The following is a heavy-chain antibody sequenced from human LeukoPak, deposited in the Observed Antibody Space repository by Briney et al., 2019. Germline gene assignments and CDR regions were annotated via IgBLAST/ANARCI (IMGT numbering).Heavy chain of an antibody. Sequence: AGGSLRLSCAASGFTFSGYSMNWVRQAPGKGLEWVSSIRSSSSYIYYADSVKGRFIISRDNAKNSLYLQMNSLRAEDTAVYYCAKTRPNWGPRSLVDYWGQGTLVTVSS. V-gene: IGHV3-21*01. J-gene: IGHJ4*02. CDR2: IRSSSSYI. CDR1: GFTFSGYS. D-gene: IGHD7-27*01. CDR3: AKTRPNWGPRSLVDY.